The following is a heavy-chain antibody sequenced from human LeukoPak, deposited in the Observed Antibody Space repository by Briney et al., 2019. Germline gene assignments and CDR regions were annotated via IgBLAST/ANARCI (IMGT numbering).Heavy chain of an antibody. CDR1: GFTFTNYG. Sequence: GGSLRLSCSASGFTFTNYGMSWVRQAPGKGLEWVAGLSGNGDGQFYADSVEGRFTISRDISNNIWYLQMNSLRAEDTAVDYCAKGGYDYIEVGYFDYWGQGTLVTVSS. V-gene: IGHV3-23*01. D-gene: IGHD5-12*01. J-gene: IGHJ4*02. CDR2: LSGNGDGQ. CDR3: AKGGYDYIEVGYFDY.